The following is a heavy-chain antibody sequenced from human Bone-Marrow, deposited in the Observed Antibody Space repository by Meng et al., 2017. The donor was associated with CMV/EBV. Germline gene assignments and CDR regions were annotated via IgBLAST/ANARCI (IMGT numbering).Heavy chain of an antibody. V-gene: IGHV1-2*02. CDR1: GYTFTGYY. CDR3: VWYIVVVPPNGMDV. D-gene: IGHD2-2*01. CDR2: INPNSGGT. Sequence: ASVKVSCKASGYTFTGYYMHWVRQAPGQGLEWMGWINPNSGGTNYAQKFQGRVTMTRDTSTSTVYMELSSLRSEDTAVYYCVWYIVVVPPNGMDVWGQGTTVTVSS. J-gene: IGHJ6*02.